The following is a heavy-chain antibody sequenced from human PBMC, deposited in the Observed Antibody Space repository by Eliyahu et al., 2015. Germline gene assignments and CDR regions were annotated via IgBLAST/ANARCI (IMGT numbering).Heavy chain of an antibody. J-gene: IGHJ5*02. Sequence: EVQVLESGGGLVQPGGSLXLSCXASGFTFSSYPMXWVRQAPGRGLECVSTITDSGGSTYYSDSVKGRFTISRDNSKNALYLQMNSLRAEDTAVYYCAKGGSSHWFDPRGQGTLVTVSS. CDR3: AKGGSSHWFDP. D-gene: IGHD6-6*01. V-gene: IGHV3-23*01. CDR2: ITDSGGST. CDR1: GFTFSSYP.